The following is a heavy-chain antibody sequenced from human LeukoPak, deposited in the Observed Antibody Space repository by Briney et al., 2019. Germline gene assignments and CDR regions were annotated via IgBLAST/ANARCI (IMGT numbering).Heavy chain of an antibody. CDR1: GFTFSSYA. V-gene: IGHV3-30-3*01. D-gene: IGHD3-22*01. CDR2: ISYDGSNK. CDR3: AREAVHYYDSSGYLTPWGAFDI. J-gene: IGHJ3*02. Sequence: GGSLRLSCAASGFTFSSYAMHWVRQAPGKGLEWVAVISYDGSNKYCADSVKGRFTISRDNSKNTLYLQMNSLRAEDTAVYYCAREAVHYYDSSGYLTPWGAFDIWGQGTMVTASS.